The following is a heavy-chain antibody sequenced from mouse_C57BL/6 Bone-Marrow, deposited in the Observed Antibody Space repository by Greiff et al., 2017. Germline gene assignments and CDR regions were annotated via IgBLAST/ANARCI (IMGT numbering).Heavy chain of an antibody. CDR2: IDPSDSYT. V-gene: IGHV1-69*01. CDR1: GYTFTSYW. Sequence: QVQLKESGAELVMPGASVKLSCKASGYTFTSYWMHWVKQRPGQGLEWIGEIDPSDSYTNYNQKFKGKSTLTVDKSSSTAYMQLSSLTSEDSAVYYCARGSGLPWFAYWGQGTLVTVSA. D-gene: IGHD3-2*02. J-gene: IGHJ3*01. CDR3: ARGSGLPWFAY.